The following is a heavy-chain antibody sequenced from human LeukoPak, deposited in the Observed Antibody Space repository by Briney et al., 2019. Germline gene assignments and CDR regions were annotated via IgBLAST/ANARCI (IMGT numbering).Heavy chain of an antibody. D-gene: IGHD3-22*01. CDR1: GYTFTSYG. Sequence: ASVKVSCKASGYTFTSYGISWVRQAPGQGLEWMGWISAYNGNTNYAQKLQGRVTMTTDTSTSTAYMELRSLRSDDTVVYYCARAPWGYYDSRGEPNFDYWGQGTLVTVSS. CDR2: ISAYNGNT. J-gene: IGHJ4*02. V-gene: IGHV1-18*01. CDR3: ARAPWGYYDSRGEPNFDY.